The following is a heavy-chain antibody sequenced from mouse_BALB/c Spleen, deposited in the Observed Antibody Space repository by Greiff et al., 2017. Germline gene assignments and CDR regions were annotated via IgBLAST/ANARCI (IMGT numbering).Heavy chain of an antibody. J-gene: IGHJ1*01. CDR3: AKPWGGGYGNYWYFDV. V-gene: IGHV2-6-5*01. Sequence: VQGVESGPGLVAPSQSLSITCTVSGFSLTDYGVSWIRQPPGKGLEWLGVIWGGGSTYYNSALKSRLSISQDNSKSQVFLKMNSLQTDATAMYYCAKPWGGGYGNYWYFDVWGAGTTVTVSS. CDR2: IWGGGST. D-gene: IGHD2-10*02. CDR1: GFSLTDYG.